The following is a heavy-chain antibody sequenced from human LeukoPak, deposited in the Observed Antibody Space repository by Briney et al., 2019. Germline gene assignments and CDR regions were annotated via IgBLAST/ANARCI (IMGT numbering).Heavy chain of an antibody. V-gene: IGHV3-74*01. J-gene: IGHJ4*02. CDR2: INSDGSST. CDR1: GFTFSSHW. D-gene: IGHD5-24*01. CDR3: AKIPRDGYNAIDY. Sequence: GGSLRLSCAASGFTFSSHWMHWVRQAPGKGLVWVSRINSDGSSTSYADSVKGRFTISRDNSKNTLYLQMNSLRAEDTAVYYCAKIPRDGYNAIDYWGQGTLVTVSS.